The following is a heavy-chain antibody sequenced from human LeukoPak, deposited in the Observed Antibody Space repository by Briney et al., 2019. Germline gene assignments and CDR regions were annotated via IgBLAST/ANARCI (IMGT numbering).Heavy chain of an antibody. CDR3: ARDPPLGLRLDNWFDR. D-gene: IGHD5-12*01. J-gene: IGHJ5*02. CDR2: IIPILGIA. Sequence: SVKVSCKASGGTFSSYAISWVRQAPGQGLEWMGRIIPILGIANYAQKFQGRVTITADKSTSTAYMELSSLRSEDTAVYYCARDPPLGLRLDNWFDRWGQGTLVTVSS. CDR1: GGTFSSYA. V-gene: IGHV1-69*04.